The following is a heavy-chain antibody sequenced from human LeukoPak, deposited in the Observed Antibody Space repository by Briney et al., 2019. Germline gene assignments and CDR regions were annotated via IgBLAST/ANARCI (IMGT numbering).Heavy chain of an antibody. D-gene: IGHD3-3*01. V-gene: IGHV3-30*18. Sequence: SYXGXNXYXXXCXXGRFXIXRDNSKNTLYLQMNSLRAEDTAXYYCAXDLNYDFWSGLGNWGQGTLVTVCS. J-gene: IGHJ4*02. CDR2: SYXGXNX. CDR3: AXDLNYDFWSGLGN.